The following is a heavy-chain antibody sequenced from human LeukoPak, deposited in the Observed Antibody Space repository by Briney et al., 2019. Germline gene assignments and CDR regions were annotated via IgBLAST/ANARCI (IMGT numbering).Heavy chain of an antibody. V-gene: IGHV4-34*01. D-gene: IGHD4-23*01. J-gene: IGHJ4*02. CDR1: GGSFSGYY. Sequence: PSETLSLTCGVYGGSFSGYYWSWIRQPPGKGLEWIGEINHSGSTNYNPSLKSRVTISVDTSKNQFSLKLSSVTAAVTAVYYCASSDYGGNSEVMNWGQGTLVTVSS. CDR2: INHSGST. CDR3: ASSDYGGNSEVMN.